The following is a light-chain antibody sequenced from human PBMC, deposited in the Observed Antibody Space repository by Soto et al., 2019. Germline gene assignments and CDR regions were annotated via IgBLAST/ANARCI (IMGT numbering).Light chain of an antibody. V-gene: IGLV7-46*01. Sequence: QAVVTQEPSLTVSPGGTVTLTCDSSTGAVTSGHYPYWFQQKPGQAPRTLIFDTNNKHSWTPARFSGSLLGGKAALTLSGAQPEDEADYYCLLFYSGVVVFGGGTKLTVL. CDR1: TGAVTSGHY. CDR3: LLFYSGVVV. CDR2: DTN. J-gene: IGLJ2*01.